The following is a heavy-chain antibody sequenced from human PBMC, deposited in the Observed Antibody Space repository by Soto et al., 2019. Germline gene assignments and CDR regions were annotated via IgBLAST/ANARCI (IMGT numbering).Heavy chain of an antibody. CDR1: GGSISSGGYY. V-gene: IGHV4-31*03. J-gene: IGHJ4*02. CDR3: ARAAYYYDSSGYPHYFDY. D-gene: IGHD3-22*01. Sequence: PSETLCLTCTVSGGSISSGGYYWSWIRQHPGKGLEWIGYSYYSGSTYYNPSLKSRVTISVDTSKNQFSLKLSSVTAADTAVYYCARAAYYYDSSGYPHYFDYWGQGTLVTVSS. CDR2: SYYSGST.